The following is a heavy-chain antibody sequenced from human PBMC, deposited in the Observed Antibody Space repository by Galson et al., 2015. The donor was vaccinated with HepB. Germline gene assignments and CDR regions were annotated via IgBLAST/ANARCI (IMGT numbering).Heavy chain of an antibody. J-gene: IGHJ3*02. D-gene: IGHD3-9*01. V-gene: IGHV5-51*03. CDR1: GYSFTTYW. Sequence: QSGAEVKKPGESLKISCKGSGYSFTTYWIAWVRQMPGKGLELMGIIYPGDSYTNYSPSFQGHVTISADKSISTAYLQWSSLKASDTAMYYCARRAREYDILTGYNMGDAFDIWGQGTMVTVSS. CDR2: IYPGDSYT. CDR3: ARRAREYDILTGYNMGDAFDI.